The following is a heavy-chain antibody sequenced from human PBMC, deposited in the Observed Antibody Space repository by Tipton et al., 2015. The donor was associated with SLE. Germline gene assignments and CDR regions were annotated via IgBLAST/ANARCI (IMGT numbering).Heavy chain of an antibody. J-gene: IGHJ6*03. CDR3: ARDSSPPYYYYYMDV. V-gene: IGHV3-11*01. Sequence: SLRLSCAASGFTFSDYYMSWIRQAPGKGLQWVSYISSSGSTIYYADSVKGRFTVSRDNAKNSLSLQMNSLRAEDTAVYYCARDSSPPYYYYYMDVWGKGTTVTASS. D-gene: IGHD6-6*01. CDR1: GFTFSDYY. CDR2: ISSSGSTI.